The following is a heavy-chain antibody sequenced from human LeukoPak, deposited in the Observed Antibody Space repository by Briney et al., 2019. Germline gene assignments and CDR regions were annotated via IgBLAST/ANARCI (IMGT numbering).Heavy chain of an antibody. CDR2: IYYSGST. CDR3: ARPRWQRHYMDV. D-gene: IGHD6-25*01. CDR1: GGSISSSSYY. Sequence: SETLSLTCTVSGGSISSSSYYWGWIRQPPGKMLEWIGRIYYSGSTYYNPSLKSRVTISVDTSKNQFSLKLSSVTAADTAVYYCARPRWQRHYMDVWGKGTTVTVSS. J-gene: IGHJ6*03. V-gene: IGHV4-39*01.